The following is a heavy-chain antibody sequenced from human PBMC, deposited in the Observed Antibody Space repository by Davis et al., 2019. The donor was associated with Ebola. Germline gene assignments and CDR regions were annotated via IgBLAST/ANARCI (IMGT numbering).Heavy chain of an antibody. Sequence: GESLKISCKGSGYSFTSYWIGWVRQMPGKGLEWMGIIYPGDSDTRYSPSFQGQVTISADKSISTAYLQWSSLKASDTAMYYCARQGGYCTNGVCATYGMGVWGQGTTVTVSS. CDR2: IYPGDSDT. CDR3: ARQGGYCTNGVCATYGMGV. CDR1: GYSFTSYW. J-gene: IGHJ6*02. D-gene: IGHD2-8*01. V-gene: IGHV5-51*01.